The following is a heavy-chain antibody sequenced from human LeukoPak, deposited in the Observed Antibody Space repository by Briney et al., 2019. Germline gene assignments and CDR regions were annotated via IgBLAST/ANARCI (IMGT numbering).Heavy chain of an antibody. CDR1: GFTFSGSA. Sequence: GGSLRLSCAASGFTFSGSAMHWVRQASGKGLEWVGRIRSKANSYATAYAASVKGRFTISRDNSKNTLYLQMNSLRAEDTAVYYCAKPTVGAPDAFDIWGQGTMVTVSS. V-gene: IGHV3-73*01. CDR2: IRSKANSYAT. D-gene: IGHD1-26*01. J-gene: IGHJ3*02. CDR3: AKPTVGAPDAFDI.